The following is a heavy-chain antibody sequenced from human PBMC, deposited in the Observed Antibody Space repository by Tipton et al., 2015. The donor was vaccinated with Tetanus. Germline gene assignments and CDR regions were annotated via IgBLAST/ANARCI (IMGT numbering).Heavy chain of an antibody. J-gene: IGHJ4*02. V-gene: IGHV4-4*07. Sequence: QLVQSGPEVKPSETLSLTCTVSRGPISSYYWSWIRQPAGKGLEWIGHISNGNADYVPSLKSRLTLSVDLSKNQISLNLHSVTAADAGFYYCARGITDGYNRRFDYWGQGILVAVSS. CDR3: ARGITDGYNRRFDY. CDR2: ISNGNA. CDR1: RGPISSYY. D-gene: IGHD5-24*01.